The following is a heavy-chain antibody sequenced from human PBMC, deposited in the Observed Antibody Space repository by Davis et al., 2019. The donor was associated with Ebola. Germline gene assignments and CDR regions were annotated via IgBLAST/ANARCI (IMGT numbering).Heavy chain of an antibody. CDR2: ISSSSSYI. D-gene: IGHD3-16*01. Sequence: GGSLRLSCAASGFTFSSHSMNWVRQAPGKGLEWVSSISSSSSYIYYADSVTGRFTISRDNAKNSLYLQMNSLRGEDTAVYYCARVPAYPAYYGMDVWGQGTTVTVSS. J-gene: IGHJ6*02. V-gene: IGHV3-21*04. CDR1: GFTFSSHS. CDR3: ARVPAYPAYYGMDV.